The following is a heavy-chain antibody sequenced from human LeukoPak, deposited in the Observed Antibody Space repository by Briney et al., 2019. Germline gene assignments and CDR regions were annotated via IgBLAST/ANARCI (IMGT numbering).Heavy chain of an antibody. CDR2: INPNNGGT. V-gene: IGHV1-2*02. J-gene: IGHJ4*02. Sequence: GPVKVSCKASGYTFTGYYMHWVRQAPGQGLEWMGWINPNNGGTNYAQKFQGRVTMTRDTSISTAYMELSRLRSDDTAVYYCARDFMQQLVPNFDYWGQGTLVTVSS. CDR1: GYTFTGYY. D-gene: IGHD6-13*01. CDR3: ARDFMQQLVPNFDY.